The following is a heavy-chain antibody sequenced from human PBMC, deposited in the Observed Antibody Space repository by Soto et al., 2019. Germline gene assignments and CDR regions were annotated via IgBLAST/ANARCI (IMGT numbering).Heavy chain of an antibody. CDR2: IYYSGST. V-gene: IGHV4-39*01. CDR1: SAPVSSSTYT. D-gene: IGHD2-2*01. CDR3: ARLHGYCIMSSCHGHYAMDV. J-gene: IGHJ6*01. Sequence: QLQLQESGPGLVKPSETLSLTCTVSSAPVSSSTYTWGWIRQPPGKGLEWIGSIYYSGSTYYNPSLNSRVTVTVDTSKNQFPLKVTSVTAADTVVYYCARLHGYCIMSSCHGHYAMDVWGQGTTVTVSS.